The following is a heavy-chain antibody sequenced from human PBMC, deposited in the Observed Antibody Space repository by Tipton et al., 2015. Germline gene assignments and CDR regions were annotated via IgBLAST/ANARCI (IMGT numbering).Heavy chain of an antibody. J-gene: IGHJ2*01. D-gene: IGHD3-10*01. Sequence: QLVQSGGGLIQPGGSLRLSCVASGFSVSTNYMTWVRQAPGKGLECVSIMYSDGTTYFADSVKGRFTISRDNSKDTLYLQMNSLRAEDTAVYYCAISGSLPYWYFDLWGRGTLVTVSS. CDR2: MYSDGTT. CDR3: AISGSLPYWYFDL. CDR1: GFSVSTNY. V-gene: IGHV3-53*01.